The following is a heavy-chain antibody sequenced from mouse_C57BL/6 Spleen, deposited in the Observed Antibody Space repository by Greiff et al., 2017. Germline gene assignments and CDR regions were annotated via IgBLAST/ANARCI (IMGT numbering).Heavy chain of an antibody. V-gene: IGHV1-26*01. J-gene: IGHJ3*01. CDR3: ARNAHYGSSYGFAY. CDR1: GYTFTDYY. CDR2: INPNNGGT. Sequence: EVQLQQSGPELVKPGASVKISCKASGYTFTDYYMNWVKQSHGKSLEWIGDINPNNGGTSYNQKFKGKATLTVDKSSSTAYMELRSLTSEDSAVYYCARNAHYGSSYGFAYWGQGTLVTVSA. D-gene: IGHD1-1*01.